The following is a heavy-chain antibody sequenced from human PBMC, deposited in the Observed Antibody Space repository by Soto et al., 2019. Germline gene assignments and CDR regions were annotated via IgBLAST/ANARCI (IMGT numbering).Heavy chain of an antibody. J-gene: IGHJ4*02. D-gene: IGHD1-1*01. CDR1: GFMFSSHG. CDR3: EKIGQIGNWFFDY. V-gene: IGHV3-23*01. CDR2: ISSGGDPT. Sequence: EVQLLESGGDLVQPGGSLRVSCAASGFMFSSHGMSWVRQAPGKGLEWVSSISSGGDPTYYADSVKGRFTVSRDNLKNTLSLQMDSLRAEDTATYYCEKIGQIGNWFFDYCGQGTMVTVSS.